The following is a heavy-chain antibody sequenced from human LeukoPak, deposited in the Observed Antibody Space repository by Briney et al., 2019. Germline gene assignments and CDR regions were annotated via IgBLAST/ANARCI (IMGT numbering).Heavy chain of an antibody. J-gene: IGHJ3*02. CDR2: INHSGST. CDR1: GGSFSGYY. D-gene: IGHD3-22*01. V-gene: IGHV4-34*01. Sequence: PSETLSLTCAVYGGSFSGYYWSWIRQPPGKGLEWIGEINHSGSTNYNPSLKSRVTISVDTSKNQFSLKLSSVTAADTAVYYCARPSSGYYRRAFDIWGQGTMVTVSS. CDR3: ARPSSGYYRRAFDI.